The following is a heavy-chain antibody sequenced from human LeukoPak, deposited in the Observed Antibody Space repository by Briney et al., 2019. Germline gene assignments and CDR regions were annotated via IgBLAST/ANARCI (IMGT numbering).Heavy chain of an antibody. CDR3: AKDLEYYYDSSGYYPDAFDI. CDR1: GFTFSSYA. CDR2: ISGSGGST. D-gene: IGHD3-22*01. V-gene: IGHV3-23*01. J-gene: IGHJ3*02. Sequence: PGGSLRLSCAASGFTFSSYAMSWVRQAPGKGLEWVSAISGSGGSTYYADSVKGRFTISRDNSKNTLYLQMNSLRAEDTAVYYCAKDLEYYYDSSGYYPDAFDIWGQGTMVTVSS.